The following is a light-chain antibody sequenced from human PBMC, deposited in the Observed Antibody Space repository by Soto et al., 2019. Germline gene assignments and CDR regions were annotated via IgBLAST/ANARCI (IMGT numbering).Light chain of an antibody. CDR2: GAS. J-gene: IGKJ4*01. CDR1: QSVSSSY. CDR3: QQYGNSLLT. V-gene: IGKV3-20*01. Sequence: EIVLTQSPGTLSLSPGERATLSCRASQSVSSSYLAWYQQKPGQAPRLLIYGASIRAPGVPDRFSGSGSGTDFPLTIRRLEPEDFAVYYCQQYGNSLLTFGGGTKVAIK.